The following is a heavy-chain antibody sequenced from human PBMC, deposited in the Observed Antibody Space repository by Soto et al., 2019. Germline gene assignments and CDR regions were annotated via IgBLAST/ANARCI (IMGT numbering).Heavy chain of an antibody. CDR2: ISGSGGST. CDR1: AFTFSSYA. D-gene: IGHD4-17*01. CDR3: AKGWYGDHYYYYAMDV. V-gene: IGHV3-23*01. Sequence: EVQLLESGGGLVQPGGSLRLSCAASAFTFSSYAMSWVRQAPGKGLEWVSAISGSGGSTSYADSVKGRFTISRDNSKNTLYLQMNSLRAEDTAVYYCAKGWYGDHYYYYAMDVWGQWTTVTVSS. J-gene: IGHJ6*02.